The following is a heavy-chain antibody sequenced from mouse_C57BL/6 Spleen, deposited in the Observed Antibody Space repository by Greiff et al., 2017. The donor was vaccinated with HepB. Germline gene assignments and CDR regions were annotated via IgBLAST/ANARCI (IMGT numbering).Heavy chain of an antibody. J-gene: IGHJ2*01. CDR3: ARSPPITTVVAYYFDY. Sequence: VQLQQPGTELVKPGASVKLSCKASGYTFTSYWMHWVKQRPGQGLEWIGNINPSNGGTNYNEKFKSKATLTVDKSSSTAYMQLSSLTSEDSAVYYCARSPPITTVVAYYFDYWGQGTTLTVSS. CDR1: GYTFTSYW. V-gene: IGHV1-53*01. D-gene: IGHD1-1*01. CDR2: INPSNGGT.